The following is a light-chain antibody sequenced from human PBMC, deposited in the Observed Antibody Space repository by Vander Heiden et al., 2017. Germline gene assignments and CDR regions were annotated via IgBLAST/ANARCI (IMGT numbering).Light chain of an antibody. CDR2: GDN. V-gene: IGLV1-40*01. J-gene: IGLJ3*02. CDR3: KSYDNSLSTWV. CDR1: SSNIGEGYD. Sequence: QPVLTHPPSVSGAPGQRVTISCTGSSSNIGEGYDAHWYQQLPKTAPRLLIYGDNNRPSGVPDRFSGSKSGTSGSLAITGLQAEDEADYFCKSYDNSLSTWVFGGGTKLTVL.